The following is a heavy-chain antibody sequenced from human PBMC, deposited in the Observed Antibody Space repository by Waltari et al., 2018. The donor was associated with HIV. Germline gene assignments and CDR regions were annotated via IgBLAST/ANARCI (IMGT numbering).Heavy chain of an antibody. CDR1: GFTFSSYN. D-gene: IGHD5-12*01. Sequence: EVQLVESGGGLVQPGGSLRLSCAASGFTFSSYNMNWVRQAPGSGLDWLSSFINSVRSIYYADAVKGRFTISRDNAKNSLYLQMNSLRDEDTAVYYCARDLVAPGNFFDYWGQGTLVTVSS. V-gene: IGHV3-48*02. CDR3: ARDLVAPGNFFDY. CDR2: FINSVRSI. J-gene: IGHJ4*02.